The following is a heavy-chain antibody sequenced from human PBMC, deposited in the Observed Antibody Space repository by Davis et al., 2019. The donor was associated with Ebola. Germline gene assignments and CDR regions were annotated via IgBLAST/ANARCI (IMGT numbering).Heavy chain of an antibody. CDR1: GGSFSGYY. V-gene: IGHV4-34*01. Sequence: MPSETLSLTCAVYGGSFSGYYWSWIRQPPGKGLEWIGEINHSGSTNYNPSLKSRVTISVDTSKNQFSLKLSSVTAADTAVYYCARGKRYYYYYGMDVWGQGTTVTVSS. J-gene: IGHJ6*02. CDR3: ARGKRYYYYYGMDV. CDR2: INHSGST.